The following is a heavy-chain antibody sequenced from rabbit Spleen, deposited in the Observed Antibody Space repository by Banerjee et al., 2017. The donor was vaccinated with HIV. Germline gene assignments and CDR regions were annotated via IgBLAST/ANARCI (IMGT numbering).Heavy chain of an antibody. Sequence: QEHLVESGGDLVKPEGSLTLTCTASGFSFSRNYYMCWVRQAPGKGLEWIACIDTGSSGFTYFATWAKGRFTCSKTSSTTVTLQMTRLTAADTATYFCARDGAGGSYFALWGQGTLVTVS. J-gene: IGHJ3*01. CDR3: ARDGAGGSYFAL. D-gene: IGHD8-1*01. V-gene: IGHV1S45*01. CDR1: GFSFSRNYY. CDR2: IDTGSSGFT.